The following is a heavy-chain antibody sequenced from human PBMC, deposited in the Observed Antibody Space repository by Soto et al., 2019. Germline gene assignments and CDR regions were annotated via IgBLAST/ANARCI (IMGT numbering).Heavy chain of an antibody. V-gene: IGHV5-51*01. CDR3: ATHEEYQLLSESYIDY. J-gene: IGHJ4*02. Sequence: PGESLRISCKGSGYRFTSYWIGWVRQMHGKGLEWMGIIYPGDSDTRYSPSFQGQVTISADKPISTAYLQWSSLKASDTAMYYCATHEEYQLLSESYIDYWGQGTLVTV. D-gene: IGHD2-2*01. CDR2: IYPGDSDT. CDR1: GYRFTSYW.